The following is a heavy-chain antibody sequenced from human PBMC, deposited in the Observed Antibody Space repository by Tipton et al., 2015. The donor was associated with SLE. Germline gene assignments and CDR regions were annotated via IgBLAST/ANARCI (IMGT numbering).Heavy chain of an antibody. V-gene: IGHV3-48*03. Sequence: SLRLSCVTSGFSFSGYEMSWVRQAPGKGLEWVSFIGTSGDIIFYADSVKGRFTISRDNAKNSLFLQMNSLRAEDTAVYYCARDGGGIYSPWGDMDVWGKGTTVTVSS. CDR3: ARDGGGIYSPWGDMDV. D-gene: IGHD1-26*01. J-gene: IGHJ6*03. CDR2: IGTSGDII. CDR1: GFSFSGYE.